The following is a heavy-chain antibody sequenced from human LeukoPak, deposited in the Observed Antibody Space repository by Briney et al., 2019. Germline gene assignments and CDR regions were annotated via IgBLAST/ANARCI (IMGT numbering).Heavy chain of an antibody. CDR3: ARDPLDILTGYFDY. J-gene: IGHJ4*02. CDR1: GFTFSSYA. Sequence: GGSLRLSCAASGFTFSSYAMHWVRQAPGKGLEWVAVISYDGSNKYYADSVKGRFTISRDNSKNTLYLQMNSLRAEDTAVYYCARDPLDILTGYFDYWGQGTLVTVSS. CDR2: ISYDGSNK. D-gene: IGHD3-9*01. V-gene: IGHV3-30-3*01.